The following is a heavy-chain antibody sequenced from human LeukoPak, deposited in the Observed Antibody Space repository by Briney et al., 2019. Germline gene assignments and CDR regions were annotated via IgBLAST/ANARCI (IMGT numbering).Heavy chain of an antibody. CDR3: AREKGSDYVWGSYRPYYFDY. V-gene: IGHV4-39*07. D-gene: IGHD3-16*02. Sequence: SETLSLTCTVSGGSISSSSYYWGWIRQPPGKGLEWIGSIYYSGSTYYNPSLKSRVTISVDTSKNQFSLKLSSVTAADTAVYYCAREKGSDYVWGSYRPYYFDYWGKGTTVTVSS. CDR2: IYYSGST. J-gene: IGHJ4*03. CDR1: GGSISSSSYY.